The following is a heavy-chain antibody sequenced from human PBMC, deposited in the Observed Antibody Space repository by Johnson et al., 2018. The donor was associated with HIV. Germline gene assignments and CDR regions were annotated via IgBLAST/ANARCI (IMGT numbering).Heavy chain of an antibody. V-gene: IGHV3-11*01. CDR3: TAYFADEKGPAFDI. Sequence: HVQLVESGGGLVQSGGSLRLSCAASGFSFSDYYMSWIRRAPGKGLEWVSYISSSSSTIYYGDSVKGRFTISRDNARNSLYLHMNSLRAEDTAVYYCTAYFADEKGPAFDIWGQGAMVTVSS. J-gene: IGHJ3*02. CDR1: GFSFSDYY. D-gene: IGHD2/OR15-2a*01. CDR2: ISSSSSTI.